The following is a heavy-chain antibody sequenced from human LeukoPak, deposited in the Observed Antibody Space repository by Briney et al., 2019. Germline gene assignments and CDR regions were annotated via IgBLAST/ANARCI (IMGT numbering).Heavy chain of an antibody. CDR2: ISSSGSTI. Sequence: GGSLRLSCAASAFTFSCYSMNWVRQAPGKGLEWVSYISSSGSTIYYADSVKGRFTISRDNAKNSLYLQMNSLRAEDTAVYYCARDVEADNWGPWDYWGQGTLVTVSS. D-gene: IGHD1-1*01. J-gene: IGHJ4*02. V-gene: IGHV3-48*04. CDR1: AFTFSCYS. CDR3: ARDVEADNWGPWDY.